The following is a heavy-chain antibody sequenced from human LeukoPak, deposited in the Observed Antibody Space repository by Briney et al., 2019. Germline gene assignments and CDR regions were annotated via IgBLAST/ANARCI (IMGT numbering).Heavy chain of an antibody. CDR3: ARDLYSSGLYYFDY. D-gene: IGHD6-19*01. Sequence: GGSLRLSCAASGFTFSSYSMNWVRQAPGKGLEWGSSISSSSSYIYYADSVKGRFTISRDNAKNSLYLQMNSLRAEDTAVYYCARDLYSSGLYYFDYWGQGTLVTVSS. J-gene: IGHJ4*02. CDR2: ISSSSSYI. V-gene: IGHV3-21*01. CDR1: GFTFSSYS.